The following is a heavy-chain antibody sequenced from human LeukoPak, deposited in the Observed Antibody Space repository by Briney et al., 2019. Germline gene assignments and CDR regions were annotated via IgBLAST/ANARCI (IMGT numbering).Heavy chain of an antibody. CDR1: GGSISSYY. J-gene: IGHJ3*02. V-gene: IGHV4-59*12. CDR3: ERVRGGIAAAGVAFDI. CDR2: IYHSGST. D-gene: IGHD6-13*01. Sequence: SETLSLTCTVSGGSISSYYGSWIRQPPGKGLEWIGYIYHSGSTYYNPSLKSRVTISVDRSKNQFSLKLSSVTAADTAVYYCERVRGGIAAAGVAFDIWGQGTMHTLPS.